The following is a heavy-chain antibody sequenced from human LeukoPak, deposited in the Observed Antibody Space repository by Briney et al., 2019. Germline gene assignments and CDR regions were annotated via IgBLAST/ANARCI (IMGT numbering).Heavy chain of an antibody. V-gene: IGHV3-21*01. CDR2: ISSSSSYI. CDR3: ARGLSYYGGDAFDI. D-gene: IGHD3-3*01. Sequence: PGGSLRLSCAASGFTFSSYSMNWVRQAPGKGLGWVSSISSSSSYIYYADSVKGRFTISRDNAKNSLYLQMNSLRAEDTAVYYCARGLSYYGGDAFDIWGQGTMVTVSS. J-gene: IGHJ3*02. CDR1: GFTFSSYS.